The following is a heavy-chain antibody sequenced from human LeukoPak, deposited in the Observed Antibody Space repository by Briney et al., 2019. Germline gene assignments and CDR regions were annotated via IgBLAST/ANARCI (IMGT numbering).Heavy chain of an antibody. D-gene: IGHD2-2*02. CDR1: GFTFSSYA. CDR3: AKDTCSSISCYRGFDY. Sequence: GGSLRLSCAASGFTFSSYAMSWARQAPGKGLEWVSAISGSGGSTYYADSVKGRFTISRDNSKNTLYLQMNSLRAEDTAVYYCAKDTCSSISCYRGFDYWGQGTLVTVSS. V-gene: IGHV3-23*01. CDR2: ISGSGGST. J-gene: IGHJ4*02.